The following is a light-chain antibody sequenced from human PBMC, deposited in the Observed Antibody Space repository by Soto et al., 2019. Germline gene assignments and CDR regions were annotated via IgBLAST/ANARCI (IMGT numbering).Light chain of an antibody. Sequence: DIQLTQSPSFLSASVGDRVTITCRASQGVATYFAWYQQKPGKAPNLLIYAASTLQGGVPSRFSGSGSGTEFTLTISSLQPEDFATYYCQQLNSYPLTFGGGTKVDIK. V-gene: IGKV1-9*01. J-gene: IGKJ4*01. CDR3: QQLNSYPLT. CDR2: AAS. CDR1: QGVATY.